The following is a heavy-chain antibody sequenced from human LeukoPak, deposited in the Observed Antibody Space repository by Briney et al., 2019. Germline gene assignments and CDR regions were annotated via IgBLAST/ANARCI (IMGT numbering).Heavy chain of an antibody. D-gene: IGHD6-6*01. CDR2: IRSKANSYAT. V-gene: IGHV3-73*01. Sequence: GGSLRLSCAASGFTFSGSAMHWVRQASGKGLEWVGRIRSKANSYATAYAASVKGRFTIYRDDLKNTAYLQMNSLKTEDTAVYYCTRWIAARPFVYWGQGTIVTVSS. CDR3: TRWIAARPFVY. J-gene: IGHJ4*02. CDR1: GFTFSGSA.